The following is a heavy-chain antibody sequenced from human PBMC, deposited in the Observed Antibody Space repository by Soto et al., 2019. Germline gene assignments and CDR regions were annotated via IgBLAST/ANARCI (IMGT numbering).Heavy chain of an antibody. CDR2: IIPILGIA. CDR3: ARDSSSSSGFDY. CDR1: GGTFSSYT. V-gene: IGHV1-69*04. J-gene: IGHJ4*02. D-gene: IGHD6-6*01. Sequence: GASVKVSCKASGGTFSSYTISWVRQAPGQGLEWMGRIIPILGIANYAQKFQGRVTITADKSTSTAYMELSSLRSEDTAVYYCARDSSSSSGFDYWGQGTLVTVSS.